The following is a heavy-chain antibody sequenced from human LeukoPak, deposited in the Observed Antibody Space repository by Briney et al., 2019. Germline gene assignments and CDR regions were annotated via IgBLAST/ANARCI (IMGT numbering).Heavy chain of an antibody. V-gene: IGHV3-48*03. Sequence: QAGGSLRLSCAASGFTFSSYEMNWVRQAPGKGLEWVSYISSSGSTIYYADSVKGRFTISRDNAKNSLYLQMNSLRAEDTAVYYCARESAGYCTNGVCYLFDYWGQGTLVTVSS. CDR2: ISSSGSTI. D-gene: IGHD2-8*01. CDR3: ARESAGYCTNGVCYLFDY. J-gene: IGHJ4*02. CDR1: GFTFSSYE.